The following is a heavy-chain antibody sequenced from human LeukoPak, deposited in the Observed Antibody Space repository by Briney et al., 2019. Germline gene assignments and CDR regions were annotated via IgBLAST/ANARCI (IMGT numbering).Heavy chain of an antibody. CDR3: TRDESGTVTNFRFDY. Sequence: PGGSLRLSCAASGFTFSTYSMSWVRQAPGNGLEWVANIHEDGSQKMYVDSVKGRFTISRDNAKNSLYLQMNSLRAEDTAVYYCTRDESGTVTNFRFDYWGQGTLVTVSS. CDR1: GFTFSTYS. CDR2: IHEDGSQK. J-gene: IGHJ4*02. V-gene: IGHV3-7*01. D-gene: IGHD4-17*01.